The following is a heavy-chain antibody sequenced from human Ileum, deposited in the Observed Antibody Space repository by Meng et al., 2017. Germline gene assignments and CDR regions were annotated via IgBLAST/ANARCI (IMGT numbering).Heavy chain of an antibody. V-gene: IGHV4-4*02. Sequence: HVQREECGPSMVKRSGPLSLTCPVSGASIIVVNWWTGVRHTPGKGLEWIGEIHHSGSTNSIPSLKSRVTLSVDKSKNQFSLSMTSVTAADTAVYYCARGTGDIRVGFDYWGQGTLVTVSS. D-gene: IGHD7-27*01. CDR1: GASIIVVNW. J-gene: IGHJ4*02. CDR3: ARGTGDIRVGFDY. CDR2: IHHSGST.